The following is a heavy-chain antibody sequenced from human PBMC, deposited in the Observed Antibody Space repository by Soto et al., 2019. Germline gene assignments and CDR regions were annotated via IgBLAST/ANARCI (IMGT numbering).Heavy chain of an antibody. J-gene: IGHJ4*02. CDR2: IYYSRST. CDR1: GGSVSSSY. D-gene: IGHD3-3*01. Sequence: LSLTCTVSGGSVSSSYWTWIRQPPGKGLEWIGHIYYSRSTYYNSSLKSRVTISVDTSKNQFSLNLSSVTAADTAVYYCARVFGNFWSGYHIDYWGQGTLVTVSS. CDR3: ARVFGNFWSGYHIDY. V-gene: IGHV4-59*02.